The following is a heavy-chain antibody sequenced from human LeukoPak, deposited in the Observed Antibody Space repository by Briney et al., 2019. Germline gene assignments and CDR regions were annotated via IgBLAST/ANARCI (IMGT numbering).Heavy chain of an antibody. Sequence: ASVKVSCKASGYTFTSYGISWVRQAPGQGLEWMGWISAYNGNTNYAQKLQGRVTMTTDTSTSTAYMELRSLRSDDTAVYYCARDTYYYGSGSYPMIDWGQGTLVTVSS. CDR2: ISAYNGNT. CDR3: ARDTYYYGSGSYPMID. V-gene: IGHV1-18*01. J-gene: IGHJ4*02. D-gene: IGHD3-10*01. CDR1: GYTFTSYG.